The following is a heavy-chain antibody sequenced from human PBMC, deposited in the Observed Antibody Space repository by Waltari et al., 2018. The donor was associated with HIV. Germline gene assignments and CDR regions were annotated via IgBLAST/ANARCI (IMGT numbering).Heavy chain of an antibody. Sequence: QVQLVESGGGVVQPGRSLRLCCAASGFTSSSYGMHWVRQAPGKGLEWVAVISYDGSNKYYADSVKGRFTISRDNSKNTLYLQMNSLRAEDTAVYYCAKEGLEGYDSSPNHFDYWGQGTLVTVSS. D-gene: IGHD3-22*01. V-gene: IGHV3-30*18. CDR2: ISYDGSNK. CDR1: GFTSSSYG. J-gene: IGHJ4*02. CDR3: AKEGLEGYDSSPNHFDY.